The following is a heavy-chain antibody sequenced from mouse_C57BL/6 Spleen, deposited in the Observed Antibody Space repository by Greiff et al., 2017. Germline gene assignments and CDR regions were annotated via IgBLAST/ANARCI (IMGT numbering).Heavy chain of an antibody. J-gene: IGHJ2*01. D-gene: IGHD1-1*01. V-gene: IGHV8-8*01. Sequence: QVTLKVCGPGILQPSQTLSLTCSFSGFSLSTFGMGVGWIRQPSGKGLEWLAHIWWDDDKYYNPALKSRLTISKDTSKNQVFLKIANVDTADTATYYCARIERDYYGSSYYFDYWGQGTTLTVSS. CDR2: IWWDDDK. CDR3: ARIERDYYGSSYYFDY. CDR1: GFSLSTFGMG.